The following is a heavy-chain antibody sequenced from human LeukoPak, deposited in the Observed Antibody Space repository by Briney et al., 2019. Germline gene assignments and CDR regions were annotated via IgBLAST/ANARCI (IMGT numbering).Heavy chain of an antibody. J-gene: IGHJ4*02. CDR2: INPNSGGT. V-gene: IGHV1-2*02. CDR1: GYTFTGYY. CDR3: AREEGSGYDWVPDY. Sequence: ASVKVSRKASGYTFTGYYMHWVRQAPGQGLEWMGWINPNSGGTNYAQKFQGRVTMTRDTSISTAYMELSRLRSDDTAVYYCAREEGSGYDWVPDYWGQGTLVTVSS. D-gene: IGHD5-12*01.